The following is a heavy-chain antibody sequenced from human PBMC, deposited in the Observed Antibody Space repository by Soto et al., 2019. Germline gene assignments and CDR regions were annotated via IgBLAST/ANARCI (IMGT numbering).Heavy chain of an antibody. CDR2: ISGSGGST. CDR1: VFTFSSYA. D-gene: IGHD2-15*01. Sequence: EVQLLEAGGGLVQPGGSLRLSCAASVFTFSSYAMSWVRQAPGKGLEWVSAISGSGGSTYYADSVKGRFTISRDTSKNTLYLQMNSLRAEKTAVYYCAKDPIAYYYYYYMDVWGKGTTVTVSS. CDR3: AKDPIAYYYYYYMDV. J-gene: IGHJ6*03. V-gene: IGHV3-23*01.